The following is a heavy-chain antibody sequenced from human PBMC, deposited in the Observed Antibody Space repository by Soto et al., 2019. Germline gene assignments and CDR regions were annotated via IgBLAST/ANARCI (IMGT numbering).Heavy chain of an antibody. CDR1: GGTFRSYD. V-gene: IGHV1-69*01. CDR2: IIGMFGTA. J-gene: IGHJ6*02. CDR3: AKHFVGPLGKYYRHYYGMDV. D-gene: IGHD2-21*01. Sequence: QVQLVQSGAEVQKPGSSVKVSYKASGGTFRSYDISWVRQAPGQGLEWMGGIIGMFGTANYAQRFQGRVTITADESTSTAYLEVSNLRSEDTAVYYCAKHFVGPLGKYYRHYYGMDVWGQGTTVTVSS.